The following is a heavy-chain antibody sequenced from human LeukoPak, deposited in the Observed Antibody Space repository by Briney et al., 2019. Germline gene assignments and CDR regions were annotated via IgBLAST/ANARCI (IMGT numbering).Heavy chain of an antibody. CDR3: ARDRRGLSSSWYGGYCYYGMDV. CDR2: IWYDGSNK. D-gene: IGHD6-13*01. Sequence: GGSLRLSCAASGFTFSSYGMHWVRQAPGKGLEWVAVIWYDGSNKYYADSVKGRFTISRDNSKNTLYLQMNSLRAEDTAVYYCARDRRGLSSSWYGGYCYYGMDVWGQGTTVTVSS. J-gene: IGHJ6*02. V-gene: IGHV3-33*01. CDR1: GFTFSSYG.